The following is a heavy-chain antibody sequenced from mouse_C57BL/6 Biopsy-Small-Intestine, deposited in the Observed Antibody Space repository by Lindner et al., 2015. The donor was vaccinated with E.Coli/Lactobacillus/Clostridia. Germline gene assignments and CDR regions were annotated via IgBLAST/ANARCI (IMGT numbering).Heavy chain of an antibody. CDR3: AREGDYDYGVVDY. Sequence: VQLQESGAELMKPGASVKLSCKATGYTFTGYWIEWVKQRPGHGLEWIGEILPGSGSPKYNEKFKGEATFTADTSSNTANMQLSSLTTEDSAIYYCAREGDYDYGVVDYWGQGTTLTVSS. CDR1: GYTFTGYW. CDR2: ILPGSGSP. V-gene: IGHV1-9*01. D-gene: IGHD2-4*01. J-gene: IGHJ2*01.